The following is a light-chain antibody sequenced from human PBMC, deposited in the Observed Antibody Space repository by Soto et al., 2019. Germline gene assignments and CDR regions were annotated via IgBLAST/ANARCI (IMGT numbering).Light chain of an antibody. CDR3: QLYGGAFT. J-gene: IGKJ3*01. CDR2: DAS. V-gene: IGKV3-20*01. CDR1: QSVSSGY. Sequence: EIVLTQSPGTLSLSPGERGTLSCRASQSVSSGYLAWYQQKPGQAPRLLIYDASSRATGIPDRFSGSGSGTDFTLSISRVESEDFAVYFCQLYGGAFTFGPGTKVDIK.